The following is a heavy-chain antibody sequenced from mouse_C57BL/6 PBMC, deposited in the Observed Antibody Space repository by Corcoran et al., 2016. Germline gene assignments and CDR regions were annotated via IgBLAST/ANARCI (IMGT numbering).Heavy chain of an antibody. CDR1: GYTFTTYG. D-gene: IGHD2-3*01. Sequence: QIQLVQSGPELKKPGETVKISCKASGYTFTTYGMSWVKQAPGKGLKWMGWINTYSGVPTYVDDFKGRFAFSLETSASTAYLQINNLKNEDTATYFCAKNDGYHLMDYWGQGTSVTVSS. V-gene: IGHV9-3*01. CDR2: INTYSGVP. J-gene: IGHJ4*01. CDR3: AKNDGYHLMDY.